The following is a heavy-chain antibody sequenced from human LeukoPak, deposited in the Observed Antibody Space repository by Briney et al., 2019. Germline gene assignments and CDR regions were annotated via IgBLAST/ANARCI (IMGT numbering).Heavy chain of an antibody. CDR1: GGSISSGSYY. D-gene: IGHD2/OR15-2a*01. Sequence: SETLSLTCTVSGGSISSGSYYWSWIRQPAGKGLEWIGRIYTSGSTNYNPSLKSRVTISVDTSKNQFSLKLSSVTAADTAVYYCARGLSVVSYIDYWGQGTLVTVSS. CDR3: ARGLSVVSYIDY. J-gene: IGHJ4*02. CDR2: IYTSGST. V-gene: IGHV4-61*02.